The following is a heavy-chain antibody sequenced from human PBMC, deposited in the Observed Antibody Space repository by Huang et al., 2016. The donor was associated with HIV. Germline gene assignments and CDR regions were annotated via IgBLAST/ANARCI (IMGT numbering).Heavy chain of an antibody. CDR3: ARLTSGWYQDY. CDR1: GYIFSTYD. CDR2: MNPNSGKT. J-gene: IGHJ4*02. Sequence: QVQLVQSGPEVKKPGASVKVSCQTSGYIFSTYDINWGRQAPGQGLQWMGWMNPNSGKTAYGQNFQGRVTLTRSTSTGAAYMVLNSLTSQDTAVYYCARLTSGWYQDYWGQGTLVTVSS. D-gene: IGHD6-19*01. V-gene: IGHV1-8*01.